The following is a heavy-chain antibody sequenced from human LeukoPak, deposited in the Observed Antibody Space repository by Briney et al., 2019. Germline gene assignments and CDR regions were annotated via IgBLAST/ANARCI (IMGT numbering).Heavy chain of an antibody. D-gene: IGHD6-6*01. CDR2: ISSSSSYI. Sequence: GGSLRLSCAASGFTFSSYAMSWVRQAPGKGLEWVSSISSSSSYIYYADSVKGRFTISRDNAKNSLYLQMNSLRAEDTAVYYCARDAYSSSSEDYYYYYYMDVWGKGTTVTVSS. CDR3: ARDAYSSSSEDYYYYYYMDV. J-gene: IGHJ6*03. CDR1: GFTFSSYA. V-gene: IGHV3-21*01.